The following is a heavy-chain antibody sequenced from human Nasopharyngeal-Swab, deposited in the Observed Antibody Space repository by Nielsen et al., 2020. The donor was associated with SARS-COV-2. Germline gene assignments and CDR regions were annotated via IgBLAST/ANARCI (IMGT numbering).Heavy chain of an antibody. Sequence: WIRQPPGKGLEWVSAISGSGGSTYYADSVKGRFTISRDNSKNTLYLQMNSLRAEDTGVYYCAKGLVEYYDILTGYYIIGYWGQGTPVTVSS. D-gene: IGHD3-9*01. CDR3: AKGLVEYYDILTGYYIIGY. CDR2: ISGSGGST. V-gene: IGHV3-23*01. J-gene: IGHJ4*02.